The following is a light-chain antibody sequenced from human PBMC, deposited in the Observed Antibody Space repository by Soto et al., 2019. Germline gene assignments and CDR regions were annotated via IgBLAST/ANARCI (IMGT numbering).Light chain of an antibody. J-gene: IGKJ1*01. Sequence: EIVLMPVPAVLSITPGERATLSCRASQSVSSSYLAWYQQKPGQAPRLLIYGASSRATGIPDRFSGSGSGTDFTLTISRLEQEDFAIYDCQQYSSSPRTFGQGTKVDIK. V-gene: IGKV3-20*01. CDR3: QQYSSSPRT. CDR2: GAS. CDR1: QSVSSSY.